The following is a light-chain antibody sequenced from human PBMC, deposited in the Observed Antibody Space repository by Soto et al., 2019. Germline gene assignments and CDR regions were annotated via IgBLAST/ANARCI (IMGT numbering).Light chain of an antibody. CDR1: SSNIGSNT. CDR2: SNN. Sequence: QSVLTQPPSASRTPGQRVTISCSGSSSNIGSNTVNWYQQLPGTAPKLLIYSNNQRPSGVPDRFSGSKSGTSASLAISGLQSEDEADYYCAAWDDSLNGYVFGTGTKLTDL. V-gene: IGLV1-44*01. J-gene: IGLJ1*01. CDR3: AAWDDSLNGYV.